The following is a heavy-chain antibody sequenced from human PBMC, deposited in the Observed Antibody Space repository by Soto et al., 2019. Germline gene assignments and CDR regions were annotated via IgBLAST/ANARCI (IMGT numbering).Heavy chain of an antibody. CDR1: GASIGASY. J-gene: IGHJ4*03. Sequence: QVQLQESGPRLVKPSETLSLTCTVSGASIGASYWSWIRQSPGKGLEWMGYIFYSGSTNYSPSLNSRVSKAVDPSKDQGAPAPSLVDAADPGVEYRAGVSTVTKPDYWGHRMLVTVSS. CDR3: AGVSTVTKPDY. D-gene: IGHD2-21*02. V-gene: IGHV4-59*01. CDR2: IFYSGST.